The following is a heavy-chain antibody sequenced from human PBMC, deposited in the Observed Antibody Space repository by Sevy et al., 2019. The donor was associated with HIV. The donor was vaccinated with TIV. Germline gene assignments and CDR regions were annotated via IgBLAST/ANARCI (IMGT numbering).Heavy chain of an antibody. Sequence: GGSLRLSCAAPEFTFSSYWMTWVRQAPGKGLEWVANINQDGSEENYADSVKGRFTIFRDNAKKSLFLQMNSLRAEDTAVYHCARTGSYADTYFYYYAMDVWGQGTTVTVSS. CDR2: INQDGSEE. D-gene: IGHD3-16*01. CDR3: ARTGSYADTYFYYYAMDV. CDR1: EFTFSSYW. J-gene: IGHJ6*02. V-gene: IGHV3-7*01.